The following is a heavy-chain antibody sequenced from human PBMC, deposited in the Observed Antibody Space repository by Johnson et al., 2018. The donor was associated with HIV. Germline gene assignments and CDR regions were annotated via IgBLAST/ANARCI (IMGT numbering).Heavy chain of an antibody. CDR3: ARGPSVVTLHAFDL. V-gene: IGHV3-13*01. J-gene: IGHJ3*01. D-gene: IGHD4-23*01. CDR2: IGSAGDT. Sequence: VQLVESGGGLVQPGGSLRLSCAASGFTFSDYDMHWVRQATGEGLEWVSAIGSAGDTYYPGSVKGRFTISRENAKNSLYLQMNSLIAGDTAVYYCARGPSVVTLHAFDLWGQGTLVTVSS. CDR1: GFTFSDYD.